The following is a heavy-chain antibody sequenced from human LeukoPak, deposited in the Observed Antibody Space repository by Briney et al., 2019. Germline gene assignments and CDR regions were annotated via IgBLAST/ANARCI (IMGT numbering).Heavy chain of an antibody. J-gene: IGHJ6*03. CDR2: SYTSGST. D-gene: IGHD2-15*01. Sequence: SETLSLTCTVSGGSISSGSYYWSWIRPPAGKGLEWIGRSYTSGSTNYNPSLKSRVTISVDTSKNQFSLKLSSVTAADTAVYYCARDGCGYCTGGSCYLCYYYYYMDVWGKGTTVTVSS. V-gene: IGHV4-61*02. CDR3: ARDGCGYCTGGSCYLCYYYYYMDV. CDR1: GGSISSGSYY.